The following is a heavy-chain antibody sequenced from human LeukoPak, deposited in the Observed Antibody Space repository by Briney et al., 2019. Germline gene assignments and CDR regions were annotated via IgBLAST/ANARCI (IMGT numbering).Heavy chain of an antibody. Sequence: GGTLRLSCAASGFTFSSYGMNWVRQAPGKGLEWVSSINSSGGSRYYADSVKGRFTMSRDNSKNTLDLQMNSLRAEDTAVYYCAKIGGNVVYWGQGTLVTVSS. V-gene: IGHV3-23*01. CDR2: INSSGGSR. CDR3: AKIGGNVVY. CDR1: GFTFSSYG. D-gene: IGHD4-23*01. J-gene: IGHJ4*02.